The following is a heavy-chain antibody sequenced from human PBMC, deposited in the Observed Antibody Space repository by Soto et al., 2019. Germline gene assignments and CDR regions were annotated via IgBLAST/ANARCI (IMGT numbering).Heavy chain of an antibody. Sequence: GESLKVSCKGVGYKFGSAWIGWVRQMPGKGQEWMGLIKPGNSDIRYSPPFRGQVTISADEAITTAYLQWRSLKESDRAMYYCESHQNFICDSWGPATLLTVSS. CDR2: IKPGNSDI. D-gene: IGHD1-7*01. CDR1: GYKFGSAW. CDR3: ESHQNFICDS. J-gene: IGHJ4*02. V-gene: IGHV5-51*01.